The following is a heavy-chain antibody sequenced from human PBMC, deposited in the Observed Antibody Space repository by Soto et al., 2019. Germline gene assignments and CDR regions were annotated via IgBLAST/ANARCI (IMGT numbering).Heavy chain of an antibody. V-gene: IGHV3-48*01. CDR1: GFSFRGYN. CDR2: ISSGENTK. CDR3: ARGGIAVAYNPNYFYYYMDV. D-gene: IGHD6-19*01. Sequence: PGGSLRLSSAASGFSFRGYNMNWVRQAPGQGLEWVSSISSGENTKKYAGSVKGRFTITRDNAKNSLYLQMNSLRVEDTAVYYCARGGIAVAYNPNYFYYYMDVWGKGTTVTVSS. J-gene: IGHJ6*03.